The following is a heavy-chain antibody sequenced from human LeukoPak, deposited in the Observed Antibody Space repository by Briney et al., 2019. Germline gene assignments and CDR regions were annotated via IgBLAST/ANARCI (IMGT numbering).Heavy chain of an antibody. Sequence: GGSLRLSCAASGFTFSSYEMNWVRQAPGKGLEWVSYINNSGSPIYYADSVKGRFTVSRDNAKNSLYLQMNSLRAEDTAVYYCVRGPEVDYWGQGVLVTVSS. CDR2: INNSGSPI. CDR1: GFTFSSYE. J-gene: IGHJ4*02. CDR3: VRGPEVDY. D-gene: IGHD1-14*01. V-gene: IGHV3-48*03.